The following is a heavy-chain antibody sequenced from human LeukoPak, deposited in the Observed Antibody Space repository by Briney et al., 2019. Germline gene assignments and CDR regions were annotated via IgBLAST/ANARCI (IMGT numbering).Heavy chain of an antibody. J-gene: IGHJ4*02. V-gene: IGHV3-48*03. CDR1: GFTFSSYE. CDR2: ISSSPTTI. CDR3: AARYDSSGYYYFDY. Sequence: PGGCLRLSCAASGFTFSSYEMNWVRQAPGKGLEWVAYISSSPTTIYYAHSLKCPFTISRYTAKNSLYLQMNSLRAEDTAVYYCAARYDSSGYYYFDYWGQGTLVTVSS. D-gene: IGHD3-22*01.